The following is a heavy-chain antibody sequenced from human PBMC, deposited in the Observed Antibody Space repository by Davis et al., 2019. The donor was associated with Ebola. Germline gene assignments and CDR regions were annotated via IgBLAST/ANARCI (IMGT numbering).Heavy chain of an antibody. V-gene: IGHV3-15*01. Sequence: PGGSLRLSCAASGFTFSNAWMSWVRQAPGKGLEWVGRIKSKTDGGTTDYAAPVKGRFTISRDDSKNTLYLQMNSLKTEDTAVYYCTTDQGSVVVVPAAPGWFDPWGQGTLVTVSS. D-gene: IGHD2-2*01. CDR1: GFTFSNAW. CDR2: IKSKTDGGTT. J-gene: IGHJ5*02. CDR3: TTDQGSVVVVPAAPGWFDP.